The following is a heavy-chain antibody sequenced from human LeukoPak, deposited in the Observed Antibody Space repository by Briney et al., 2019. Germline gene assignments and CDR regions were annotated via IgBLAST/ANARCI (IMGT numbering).Heavy chain of an antibody. CDR1: GFTFSSYS. CDR3: ARGASYYDFWSGYDLYYYGMDV. J-gene: IGHJ6*02. V-gene: IGHV3-21*01. Sequence: GGSLRLSCAASGFTFSSYSMNWVRQAPGKGLEWVSSISSSSSYIYYVDSVKGRFTISRDNAKNSLYLQMNSLRAEDTAVYYCARGASYYDFWSGYDLYYYGMDVWGQGTTVTVSS. CDR2: ISSSSSYI. D-gene: IGHD3-3*01.